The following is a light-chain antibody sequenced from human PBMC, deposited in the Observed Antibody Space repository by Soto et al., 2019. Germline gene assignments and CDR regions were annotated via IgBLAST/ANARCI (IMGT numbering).Light chain of an antibody. CDR2: DAS. Sequence: DIQMTQSPSTLSASVGDRVTITCRASQSISSWLAWYQQKRGKAPKPLIYDASSLESGVPSRFSGSGSGTEFTLTIHSLQTDDFATYYCQQYNSYPWTFGQGTKVEIK. CDR3: QQYNSYPWT. J-gene: IGKJ1*01. CDR1: QSISSW. V-gene: IGKV1-5*01.